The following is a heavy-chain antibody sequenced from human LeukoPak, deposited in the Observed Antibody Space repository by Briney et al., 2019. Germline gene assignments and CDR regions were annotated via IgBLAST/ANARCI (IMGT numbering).Heavy chain of an antibody. CDR1: GFTFSSYA. J-gene: IGHJ4*02. D-gene: IGHD5-18*01. CDR3: ANQFQTAMAYFDY. Sequence: PGGSLRLSCAASGFTFSSYAMHWVRQAPGKGLEWVAVISYDGSNKYYADSVKGRFTISRDNSKNTLYLQMNSLRAEDTAVYYCANQFQTAMAYFDYWGQGTLVTVSS. V-gene: IGHV3-30-3*01. CDR2: ISYDGSNK.